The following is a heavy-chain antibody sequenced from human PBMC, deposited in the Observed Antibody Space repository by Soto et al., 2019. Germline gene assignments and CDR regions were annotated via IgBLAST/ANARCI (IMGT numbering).Heavy chain of an antibody. CDR2: IYWDDDK. CDR1: GFSLSTRTVG. V-gene: IGHV2-5*02. J-gene: IGHJ4*02. CDR3: AHTVTRFDYFDY. Sequence: QITLKESGPTLVKPTQTLTLTCTFSGFSLSTRTVGVGWIRQPPGKALEWLALIYWDDDKRYSPSLRTRLTITKDTSKHQVVLTMTNMDPVDTATYYCAHTVTRFDYFDYWGQGTLVTVSS. D-gene: IGHD4-17*01.